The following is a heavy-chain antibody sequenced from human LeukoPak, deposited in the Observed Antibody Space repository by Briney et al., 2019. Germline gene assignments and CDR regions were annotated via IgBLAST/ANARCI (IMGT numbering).Heavy chain of an antibody. J-gene: IGHJ4*02. D-gene: IGHD3-10*01. CDR2: IIPIFGTA. V-gene: IGHV1-69*06. CDR1: GGTFSSYA. Sequence: SVKVSCKASGGTFSSYAISWVRQAPGQGLEWMGGIIPIFGTANYTQKFQARVTITADISTSAAYMERSSLRAEDAAVYYCVSMGGFYASGGNWGQGTLVTVSS. CDR3: VSMGGFYASGGN.